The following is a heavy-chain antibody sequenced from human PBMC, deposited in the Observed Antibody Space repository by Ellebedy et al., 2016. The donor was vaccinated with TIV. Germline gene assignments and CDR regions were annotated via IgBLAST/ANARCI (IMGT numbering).Heavy chain of an antibody. Sequence: ASVKVSXXASGYTFTGYYMHWVRQAPGQGLEWMGWINPNSGGTNYAQKFQGWVTMTRDTSISTAYMELSSLRSEDTAVYYCAADEMATLDYWGQGTLVTVSS. J-gene: IGHJ4*02. D-gene: IGHD5-24*01. CDR3: AADEMATLDY. V-gene: IGHV1-2*04. CDR2: INPNSGGT. CDR1: GYTFTGYY.